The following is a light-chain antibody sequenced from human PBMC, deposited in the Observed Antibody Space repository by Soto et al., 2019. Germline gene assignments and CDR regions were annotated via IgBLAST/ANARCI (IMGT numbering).Light chain of an antibody. CDR2: DVT. CDR1: SSDVGGYNF. Sequence: QSALTQPRSVSGSPGQSVTISCTGTSSDVGGYNFVSWYQQYPGKAPKLIIYDVTKGPSGVPDRFSGSKSGNTASLTISGLQTDDEADYYCCSYTSSSTLFGTGTKLTVL. V-gene: IGLV2-11*01. J-gene: IGLJ1*01. CDR3: CSYTSSSTL.